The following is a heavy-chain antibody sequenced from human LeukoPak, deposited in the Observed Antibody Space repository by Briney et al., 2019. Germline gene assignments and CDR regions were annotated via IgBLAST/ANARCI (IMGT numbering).Heavy chain of an antibody. J-gene: IGHJ5*02. Sequence: PSETLSLTCAVYGGSFSGYYWSWIRQPPGKGLEWIGEINHSGSTNYNPSLKSRVTISVDTSKNQFSLKLNSVTAADTAVFYCARGGYDYIRESYRYNWFDPWGQGTLVTVSS. V-gene: IGHV4-34*01. CDR1: GGSFSGYY. CDR2: INHSGST. D-gene: IGHD3-16*02. CDR3: ARGGYDYIRESYRYNWFDP.